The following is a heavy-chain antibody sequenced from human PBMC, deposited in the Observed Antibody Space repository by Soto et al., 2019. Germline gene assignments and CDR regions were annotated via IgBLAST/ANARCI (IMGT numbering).Heavy chain of an antibody. CDR1: GFTFSSYA. J-gene: IGHJ5*02. CDR2: ISGSGGST. D-gene: IGHD3-16*01. V-gene: IGHV3-23*01. CDR3: AKDNAGAWTHNWFDP. Sequence: HPGGSLRLSCAASGFTFSSYAMSWVRQAPGKGLEWVSVISGSGGSTNYADAVKGRFTISRDNSKNTLYLQMNSLRAEDTAVYYCAKDNAGAWTHNWFDPWGQGTLVTVSS.